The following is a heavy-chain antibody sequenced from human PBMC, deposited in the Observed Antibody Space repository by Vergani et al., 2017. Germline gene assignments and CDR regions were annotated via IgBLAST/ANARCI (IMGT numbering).Heavy chain of an antibody. CDR2: INTKTARS. CDR3: ARGDDSSGRKGDY. D-gene: IGHD3-22*01. V-gene: IGHV7-4-1*02. J-gene: IGHJ4*02. CDR1: GYTFTNHI. Sequence: QVQLVQSGSELKKPGASVKVSCKASGYTFTNHILNWVRQAPGQRPEWMGWINTKTARSTYAPGFTGRFDFSLDTSVSTAHLQISGLKADDTAVYYCARGDDSSGRKGDYWGQGTLVTVSS.